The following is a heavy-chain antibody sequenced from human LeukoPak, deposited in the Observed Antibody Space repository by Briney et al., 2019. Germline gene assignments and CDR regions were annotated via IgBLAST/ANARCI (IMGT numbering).Heavy chain of an antibody. D-gene: IGHD6-19*01. CDR2: IYYSGST. CDR1: GGSVSSGSYY. J-gene: IGHJ6*02. Sequence: PSETLSLTCTVSGGSVSSGSYYWSWIRQPPGKGLEWIGYIYYSGSTNYNPSLKSRVTISVDTSKNQFSLKLSSVTAADTAVYYCARDSSSGWFSHYYYGMDVWGQGTTVTVSS. V-gene: IGHV4-61*01. CDR3: ARDSSSGWFSHYYYGMDV.